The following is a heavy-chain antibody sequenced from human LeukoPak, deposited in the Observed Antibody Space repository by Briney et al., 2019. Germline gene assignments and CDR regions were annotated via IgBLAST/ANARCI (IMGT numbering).Heavy chain of an antibody. D-gene: IGHD6-13*01. CDR2: ISRSGGRT. Sequence: GGSLRLSCAASGFTFSSYVMSWVRQAPGKGLEWVSAISRSGGRTYYADSVKGRFTISRDNSKNTLYLQMNSLRAEDTAVYYCAKDRDSSSWYSDYWGQGTLVTVSS. J-gene: IGHJ4*02. CDR3: AKDRDSSSWYSDY. V-gene: IGHV3-23*01. CDR1: GFTFSSYV.